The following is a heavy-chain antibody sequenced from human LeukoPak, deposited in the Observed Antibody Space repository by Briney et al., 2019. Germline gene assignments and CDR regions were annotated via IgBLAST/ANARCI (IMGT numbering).Heavy chain of an antibody. V-gene: IGHV1-3*01. Sequence: ASVKASCKASGYTFSTFAIHWVRQAPGQRLEWMGWINAGNGNTKYSQKFQGRVTISRDTSASTVYMELSSLRSEDTAVYYCAREHDTLTGMSFVSWGQGTLVTVSS. D-gene: IGHD3-9*01. CDR3: AREHDTLTGMSFVS. J-gene: IGHJ4*02. CDR2: INAGNGNT. CDR1: GYTFSTFA.